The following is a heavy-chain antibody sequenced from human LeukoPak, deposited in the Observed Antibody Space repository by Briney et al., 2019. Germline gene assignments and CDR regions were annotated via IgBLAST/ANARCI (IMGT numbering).Heavy chain of an antibody. J-gene: IGHJ4*01. Sequence: SGTLSLTCAVSGGSISSSNWWSWVRQPPGKGLEWIGKINHSGSTNYSPSLKSRVTISIDTSKNQFSLKLNSMTAADTAVYYCARGEGARDGYNYAGPFYFDYWGHGTLVTVSS. CDR1: GGSISSSNW. D-gene: IGHD5-24*01. CDR2: INHSGST. CDR3: ARGEGARDGYNYAGPFYFDY. V-gene: IGHV4-4*02.